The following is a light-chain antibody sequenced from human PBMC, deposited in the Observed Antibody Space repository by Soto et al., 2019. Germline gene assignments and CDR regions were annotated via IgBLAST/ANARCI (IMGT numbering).Light chain of an antibody. CDR1: SSDVGGYNY. J-gene: IGLJ1*01. CDR2: DVS. Sequence: QSALTQPRSVSGSPGQSVTISCTGTSSDVGGYNYVSWYQQHPGKAPKVMIYDVSERPSGVPDRFSGSKSGNTASLTISRLQAEDEADYYCCSYAGSPRYVFGTGTKVTVL. CDR3: CSYAGSPRYV. V-gene: IGLV2-11*01.